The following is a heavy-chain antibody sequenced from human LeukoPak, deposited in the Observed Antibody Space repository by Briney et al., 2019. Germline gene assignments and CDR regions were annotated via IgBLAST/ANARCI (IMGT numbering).Heavy chain of an antibody. CDR1: GFTFSSHS. J-gene: IGHJ4*02. CDR3: ARDRQRYSSGWYLY. D-gene: IGHD6-19*01. Sequence: QAGGSLRLSCAASGFTFSSHSMNWVRQAPGKGLEWVSYISSSSSTIYYADSVKGRFTISRDNAKNSLYLQMNSLRDEDTAVYYCARDRQRYSSGWYLYWGQGTLVTVSS. CDR2: ISSSSSTI. V-gene: IGHV3-48*02.